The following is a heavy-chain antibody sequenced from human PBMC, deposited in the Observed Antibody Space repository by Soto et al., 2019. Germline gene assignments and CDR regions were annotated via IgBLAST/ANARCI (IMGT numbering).Heavy chain of an antibody. Sequence: PSETLSLTCTVSGGSISSYYWSWIRQPPGKGLEWIGYIYYSGSTNYNPSLKSRVTISVDTSKNQFSPKLSSVTAADTALYYCARAPRGNYDYPSYFDYWGQGTLVTVSS. CDR1: GGSISSYY. J-gene: IGHJ4*02. D-gene: IGHD3-16*01. CDR2: IYYSGST. V-gene: IGHV4-59*01. CDR3: ARAPRGNYDYPSYFDY.